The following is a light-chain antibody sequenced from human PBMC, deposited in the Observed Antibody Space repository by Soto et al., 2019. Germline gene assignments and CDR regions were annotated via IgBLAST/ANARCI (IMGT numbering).Light chain of an antibody. CDR2: TNN. J-gene: IGLJ3*02. CDR1: SSNIGSHT. Sequence: SVLTQPPSASGTPGQRVTISCSGGSSNIGSHTVSWYQQLPGTAPKLLMYTNNQRPSGVPDRFSGSKSGTSASLAISGLQSEDEADYYCATRDDSLNGWVFGGGTKVTVL. CDR3: ATRDDSLNGWV. V-gene: IGLV1-44*01.